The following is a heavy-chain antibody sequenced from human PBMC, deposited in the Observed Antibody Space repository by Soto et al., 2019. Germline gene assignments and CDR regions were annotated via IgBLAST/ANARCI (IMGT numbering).Heavy chain of an antibody. CDR1: GFTFSSYS. V-gene: IGHV3-21*01. Sequence: EVQLLESGGGLVKPGGSLRLSCAASGFTFSSYSMNWVRQAPGKGLEWVSSISSSSSYIYYADSVKGRFTISRDNAKNSLYLQMNSLRAEDTAVYYCARYCKANGVCSDYWGQGTLVTVSS. CDR3: ARYCKANGVCSDY. J-gene: IGHJ4*02. CDR2: ISSSSSYI. D-gene: IGHD2-8*01.